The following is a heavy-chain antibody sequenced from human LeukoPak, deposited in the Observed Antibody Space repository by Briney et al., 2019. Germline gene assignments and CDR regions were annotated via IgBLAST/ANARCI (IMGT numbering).Heavy chain of an antibody. CDR1: GGSFSGYY. D-gene: IGHD1-26*01. CDR2: INHRGST. V-gene: IGHV4-34*01. J-gene: IGHJ3*02. Sequence: SETLSLTCAVYGGSFSGYYWSWIRQPPGKGLEWIGEINHRGSTNYNPSLKSRVTMSIDTSKKQFSLKLSSVTAADSAVYYCAREMEVGQCDAFDIWGQGEMVTVSS. CDR3: AREMEVGQCDAFDI.